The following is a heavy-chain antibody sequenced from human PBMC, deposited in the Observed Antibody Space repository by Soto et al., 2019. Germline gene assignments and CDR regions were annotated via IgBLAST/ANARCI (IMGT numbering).Heavy chain of an antibody. V-gene: IGHV5-51*01. J-gene: IGHJ6*02. D-gene: IGHD3-22*01. CDR1: GYSFTSYW. CDR3: ARGDYYDSSGYPPLAFGMDV. CDR2: IYPGDSDT. Sequence: PGESLKISCKGSGYSFTSYWIGWVRQMPGKGLEWMGIIYPGDSDTRYSPSFQGQVTISADKSISTAYLQWSSLKASDTAMYYCARGDYYDSSGYPPLAFGMDVWGQGTTVTVSS.